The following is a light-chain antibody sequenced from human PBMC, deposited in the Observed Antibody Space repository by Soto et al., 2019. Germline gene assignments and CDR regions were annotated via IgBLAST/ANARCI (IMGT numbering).Light chain of an antibody. J-gene: IGKJ1*01. Sequence: EIVLTQSPGTLSLSPGERDNLSCRASQNVSSSYLAWYQQKPGQAPRLLIYGASSRATGIPDRFSGSGSGTDFTLTISRLEPGDFAVYYCQQYGSSPRTFGQGTKV. CDR1: QNVSSSY. CDR3: QQYGSSPRT. V-gene: IGKV3-20*01. CDR2: GAS.